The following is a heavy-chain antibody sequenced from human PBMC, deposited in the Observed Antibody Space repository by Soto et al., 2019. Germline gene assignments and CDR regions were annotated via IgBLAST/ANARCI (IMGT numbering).Heavy chain of an antibody. Sequence: GGSLSLSCAASGFTFSNAWINWVRQAPGKGLEWVGRVKSKTHSGTTDFAAPVKGRFAISRDDSKNVVYLEMNSLKTEDTAIYYCTTDSYITSIIVRFDYWGHGTLVTVSS. CDR2: VKSKTHSGTT. CDR1: GFTFSNAW. J-gene: IGHJ4*01. CDR3: TTDSYITSIIVRFDY. D-gene: IGHD3-22*01. V-gene: IGHV3-15*07.